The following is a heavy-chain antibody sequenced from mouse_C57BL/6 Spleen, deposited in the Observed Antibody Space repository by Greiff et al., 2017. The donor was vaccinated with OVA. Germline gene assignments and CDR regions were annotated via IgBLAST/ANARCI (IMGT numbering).Heavy chain of an antibody. D-gene: IGHD2-4*01. J-gene: IGHJ3*01. V-gene: IGHV1-20*01. CDR1: GYSFTGYF. CDR3: ARGDYDYGGFAY. CDR2: INPYNGDT. Sequence: VQLQQSGPELVKPGVSVKISCKASGYSFTGYFMNWVMQSHGKSLEWIGRINPYNGDTFYNQKFKGKATLTVDKSSSTAHMELRSLTSEDSAVYYCARGDYDYGGFAYWGQGTLVTVSA.